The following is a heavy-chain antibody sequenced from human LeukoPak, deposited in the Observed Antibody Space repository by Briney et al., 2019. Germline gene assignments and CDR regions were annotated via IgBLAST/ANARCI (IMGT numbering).Heavy chain of an antibody. D-gene: IGHD6-13*01. CDR1: GGSISSSSYY. CDR2: IYYSGST. V-gene: IGHV4-61*01. J-gene: IGHJ5*02. CDR3: ARAYSSSRTGHWFDP. Sequence: PSETLSLTCTVSGGSISSSSYYWSWIRQPPGKGLEWIGYIYYSGSTNYNPSLKSRVTISVDTSKNQFSLKLSSVTAADTAVYCCARAYSSSRTGHWFDPWGQGTLVTVSS.